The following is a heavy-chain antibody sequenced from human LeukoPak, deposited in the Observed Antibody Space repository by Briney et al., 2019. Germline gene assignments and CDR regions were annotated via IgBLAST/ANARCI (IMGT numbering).Heavy chain of an antibody. CDR1: GGSFSGYY. Sequence: PSETLSLTCAVYGGSFSGYYWSWIRQPPGKGLEWIGEINHSGSTNYNPSLKSRVTISVDTSKNHFSLKLGSVTAADTAVYYCARGVVTRRFDYWGQGTLITVSS. D-gene: IGHD4-23*01. V-gene: IGHV4-34*01. CDR2: INHSGST. J-gene: IGHJ4*02. CDR3: ARGVVTRRFDY.